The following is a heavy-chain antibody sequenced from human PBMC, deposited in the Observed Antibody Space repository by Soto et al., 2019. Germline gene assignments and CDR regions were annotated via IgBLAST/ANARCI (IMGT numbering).Heavy chain of an antibody. D-gene: IGHD3-9*01. CDR1: GGTFSNYA. Sequence: RASVKVSFKASGGTFSNYAISWLRQAPGQGLEWMGGITPIIGAANYAQKFQGRVTITADESTNTAYMELSSLRSEDTALYYCARGWSYDILTAYSYWGQGTLVTV. CDR2: ITPIIGAA. CDR3: ARGWSYDILTAYSY. J-gene: IGHJ4*02. V-gene: IGHV1-69*13.